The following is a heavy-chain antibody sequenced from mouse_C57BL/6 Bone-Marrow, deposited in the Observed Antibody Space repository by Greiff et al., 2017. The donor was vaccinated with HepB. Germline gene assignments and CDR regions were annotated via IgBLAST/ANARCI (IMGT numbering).Heavy chain of an antibody. D-gene: IGHD4-1*02. Sequence: QVQLQQPGAELVQPGASVKMSCKASGYTFPSYWLTWVQQRPGQGLEWIGDIYPGSGSPHYNEKVKSPATLTVDTSSSTVYMQLSSLTSEDAAVYYCARAEGNWDGNYLDYWGQGTTLTVSS. J-gene: IGHJ2*01. CDR1: GYTFPSYW. V-gene: IGHV1-55*01. CDR2: IYPGSGSP. CDR3: ARAEGNWDGNYLDY.